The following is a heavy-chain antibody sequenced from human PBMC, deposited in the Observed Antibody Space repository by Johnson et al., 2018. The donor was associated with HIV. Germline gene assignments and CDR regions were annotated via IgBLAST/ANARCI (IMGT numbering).Heavy chain of an antibody. CDR3: AGERIYGDDAFDI. Sequence: VQLVESGGGLVQPGGSLRLSCAASGFTVSSNYMSWVRQAPGKGLEWVSVIFSGGSTHYADSVKGRFTISRDKSKNTLYLQMNSLRAEDTAVYYCAGERIYGDDAFDIWGQGTIVTVSS. D-gene: IGHD4-17*01. J-gene: IGHJ3*02. CDR2: IFSGGST. CDR1: GFTVSSNY. V-gene: IGHV3-66*01.